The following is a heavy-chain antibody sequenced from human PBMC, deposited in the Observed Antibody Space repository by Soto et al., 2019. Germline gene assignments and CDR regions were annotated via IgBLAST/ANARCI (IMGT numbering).Heavy chain of an antibody. CDR1: GHSISSGFYY. Sequence: SETLSLTCAVSGHSISSGFYYWGWIRQPPGKGLEWIGSMYHSGSTYHNPSLKSRVTMSVDTSKNQLSLKLTSLTAADTAVYYCARYGYSYSMRFFDKWGQGTRVTV. J-gene: IGHJ4*02. CDR3: ARYGYSYSMRFFDK. V-gene: IGHV4-38-2*01. D-gene: IGHD5-18*01. CDR2: MYHSGST.